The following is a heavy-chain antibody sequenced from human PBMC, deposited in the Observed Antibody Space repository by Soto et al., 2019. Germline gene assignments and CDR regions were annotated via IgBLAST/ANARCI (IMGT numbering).Heavy chain of an antibody. D-gene: IGHD4-17*01. V-gene: IGHV3-23*01. CDR3: TRDPNGDYIGAFDF. CDR1: RFTFSKYA. Sequence: EGQVLESGGHLVQPGGSLRLSCTTSRFTFSKYAMTWVRQAPGKGLEWVSSVTVGGETTRYTDSVTGRFTISRDNSQNTLYLHMNSLRADDTAIYYRTRDPNGDYIGAFDFWNQGTMVTVSS. CDR2: VTVGGETT. J-gene: IGHJ3*01.